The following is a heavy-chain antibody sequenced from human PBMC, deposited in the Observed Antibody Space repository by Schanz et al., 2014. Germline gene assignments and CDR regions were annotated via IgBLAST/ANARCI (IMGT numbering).Heavy chain of an antibody. D-gene: IGHD5-12*01. Sequence: QVQLVQSGTEVKKPGASVKVSCKASGYTFTSYSMNWVRQAPGQGLEWMGWINTHTGNPTYAQGFTGRFVFSLDTSVSTAYLQIIGLQAEDSAVFYCARGRGGNTGYEAADYWGQGTRVTVSS. CDR2: INTHTGNP. V-gene: IGHV7-4-1*02. CDR3: ARGRGGNTGYEAADY. CDR1: GYTFTSYS. J-gene: IGHJ4*02.